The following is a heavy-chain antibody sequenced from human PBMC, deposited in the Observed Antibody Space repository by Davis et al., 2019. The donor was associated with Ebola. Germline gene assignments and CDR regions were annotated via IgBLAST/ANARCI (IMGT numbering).Heavy chain of an antibody. CDR1: GFTFNSAW. V-gene: IGHV3-15*01. Sequence: GESLKISCAASGFTFNSAWMKWVRQAPGKGLEWIGRIRSKTHGGATDYAAPVKGKFTISRDDSINTVFLQMNSLETEDTAVYYCATDLDWLLSVDYWGQGTLVTVSS. D-gene: IGHD3/OR15-3a*01. CDR2: IRSKTHGGAT. CDR3: ATDLDWLLSVDY. J-gene: IGHJ4*02.